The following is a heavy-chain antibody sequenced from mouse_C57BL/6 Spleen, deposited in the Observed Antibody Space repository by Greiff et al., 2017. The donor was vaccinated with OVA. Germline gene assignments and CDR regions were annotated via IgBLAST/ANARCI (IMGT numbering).Heavy chain of an antibody. V-gene: IGHV1-53*01. CDR1: GYTFTSYW. CDR3: ARSFYDYAWYFDV. J-gene: IGHJ1*03. CDR2: INPSNGGT. D-gene: IGHD2-4*01. Sequence: QVQLKQPGTELVKPGASVKLSCKASGYTFTSYWMHWVKQRPGQGLEWIGNINPSNGGTNYNEKFKSKATLTVDKSSSTAYMQLSSLTSEDSAVYYCARSFYDYAWYFDVWGTGTTVTVSS.